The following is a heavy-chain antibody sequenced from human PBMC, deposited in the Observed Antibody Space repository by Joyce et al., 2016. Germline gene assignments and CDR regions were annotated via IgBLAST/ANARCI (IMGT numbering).Heavy chain of an antibody. J-gene: IGHJ5*02. V-gene: IGHV4-34*02. CDR2: VNHSGST. Sequence: QVQLQQWGGGLLKPSETLSLTCAVYGGSFSGYYWGWIRQPPGKGLEWIGEVNHSGSTSYDESLKRRVTISVDTSKNQLSLNLTSVTAADTAVYFCARGLVVTGTRVRGYNYGYSSWGQGTLVTVSS. CDR3: ARGLVVTGTRVRGYNYGYSS. CDR1: GGSFSGYY. D-gene: IGHD5-18*01.